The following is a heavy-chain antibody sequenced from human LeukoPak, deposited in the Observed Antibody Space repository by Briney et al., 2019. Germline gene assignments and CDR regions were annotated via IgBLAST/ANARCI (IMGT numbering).Heavy chain of an antibody. J-gene: IGHJ6*02. V-gene: IGHV4-34*01. CDR2: INHSGST. CDR3: ARSRSIAAAGPNYYYYYGMDV. D-gene: IGHD6-13*01. Sequence: SETLSLTCTVSGGSISSYYWSWIRQPPGKGLEWIGEINHSGSTNYNPSLKSRVTISVDTSKNQFSLKLSSVTAADTAVYYCARSRSIAAAGPNYYYYYGMDVWGQGTTVTVSS. CDR1: GGSISSYY.